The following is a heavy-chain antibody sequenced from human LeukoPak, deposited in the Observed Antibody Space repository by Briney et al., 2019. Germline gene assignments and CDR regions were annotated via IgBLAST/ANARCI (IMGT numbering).Heavy chain of an antibody. CDR1: GFTFSDHF. D-gene: IGHD1-26*01. J-gene: IGHJ4*02. Sequence: GGSLRLSCAASGFTFSDHFMDWVRQAPGKGLEWVGSIKNKANSYITQYAASMEGRFTISRDDSTNSLYLQMSSLKTEDTAMYYCASIRGTLGYWGQGTVVTVSS. CDR2: IKNKANSYIT. CDR3: ASIRGTLGY. V-gene: IGHV3-72*01.